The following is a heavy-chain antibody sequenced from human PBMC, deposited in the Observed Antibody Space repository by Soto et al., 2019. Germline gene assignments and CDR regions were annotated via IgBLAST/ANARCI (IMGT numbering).Heavy chain of an antibody. CDR1: GGSISSSSYY. J-gene: IGHJ4*02. CDR2: IYYSGST. V-gene: IGHV4-39*02. D-gene: IGHD6-13*01. CDR3: ARDGAAWTYFDY. Sequence: PSETLSLTCTVSGGSISSSSYYWGWIRQPPGKGLEWIGSIYYSGSTYYNPSLKSRVTISVDTSKNQFSLKLSSVTAADTAVYYCARDGAAWTYFDYWCRGTLVTVSS.